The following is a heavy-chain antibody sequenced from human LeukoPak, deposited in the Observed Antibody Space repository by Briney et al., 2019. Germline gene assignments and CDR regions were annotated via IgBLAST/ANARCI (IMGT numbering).Heavy chain of an antibody. CDR2: ISGSGGST. D-gene: IGHD6-19*01. Sequence: PGGSLRLSCAASGFTFSSYAMSWVRQAPGKGLEWVSAISGSGGSTYYTDSVKGRFTISRDNSKNTLYLQMNSLRAEDTAVYFCARDVGTGWYYAFDIWGQGTLVTVSS. V-gene: IGHV3-23*01. J-gene: IGHJ3*02. CDR1: GFTFSSYA. CDR3: ARDVGTGWYYAFDI.